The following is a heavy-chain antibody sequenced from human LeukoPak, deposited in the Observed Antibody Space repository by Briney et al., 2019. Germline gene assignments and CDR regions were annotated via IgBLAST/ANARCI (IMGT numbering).Heavy chain of an antibody. Sequence: SVKVSCKASGGTFSSYAISRVRQAPGQGLEWMGGIIPIFGTANYAQKFQGRVTITADESTSTAYMELSSLRSEDTAVYYCAREVGPNLGGHYFDYWGQGTLVTVSS. CDR3: AREVGPNLGGHYFDY. CDR1: GGTFSSYA. D-gene: IGHD1-26*01. J-gene: IGHJ4*02. CDR2: IIPIFGTA. V-gene: IGHV1-69*13.